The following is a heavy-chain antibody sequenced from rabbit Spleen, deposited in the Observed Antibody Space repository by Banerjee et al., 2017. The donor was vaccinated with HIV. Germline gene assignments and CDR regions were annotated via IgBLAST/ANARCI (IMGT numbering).Heavy chain of an antibody. J-gene: IGHJ6*01. Sequence: QSLEESGGGLVKPGASLTLTCKASGFSFSSGYDMCWVRQAPGKGLEWIASIYAGSSGATYSATWAKGRFTISKTSSTTVTLQMTSLTVADTATYFCARDTSSSFSSYGMDLWGPGTLVTVS. CDR3: ARDTSSSFSSYGMDL. D-gene: IGHD1-1*01. V-gene: IGHV1S40*01. CDR2: IYAGSSGAT. CDR1: GFSFSSGYD.